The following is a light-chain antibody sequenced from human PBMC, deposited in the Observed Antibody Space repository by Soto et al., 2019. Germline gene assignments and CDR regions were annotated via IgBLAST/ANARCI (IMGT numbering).Light chain of an antibody. CDR2: NGS. J-gene: IGKJ1*01. CDR1: QSISNW. Sequence: EIQMTQSPSSVSASLGERATISCRASQSISNWLIGYQQKTGKAPKILIYNGSSLEGGVISRLSGSGSGTEFTITIISLQPADFATDYCQQHNSYSPTFGQGTKVDIK. V-gene: IGKV1-5*03. CDR3: QQHNSYSPT.